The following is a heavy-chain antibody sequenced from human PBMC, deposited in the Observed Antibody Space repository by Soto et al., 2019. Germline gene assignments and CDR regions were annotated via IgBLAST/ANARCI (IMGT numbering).Heavy chain of an antibody. CDR1: GFTFSDYY. Sequence: QVQLVESGGGLVKPGGSLRLSCAASGFTFSDYYMSWIRQAPGKGLEWVSYISSSSSYTNYADSVKGRFTISRDNAKNSLYLQMNSLRAEDTAVYYCARVKAAAGPYFDYWGQGTLVTVSS. D-gene: IGHD6-13*01. CDR2: ISSSSSYT. CDR3: ARVKAAAGPYFDY. V-gene: IGHV3-11*05. J-gene: IGHJ4*02.